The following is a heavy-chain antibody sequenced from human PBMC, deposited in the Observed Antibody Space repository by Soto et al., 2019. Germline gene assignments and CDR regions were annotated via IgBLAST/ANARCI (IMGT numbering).Heavy chain of an antibody. CDR1: GFSLSTSGVG. D-gene: IGHD3-3*01. V-gene: IGHV2-5*02. J-gene: IGHJ4*02. Sequence: QITLKESGPTLVKPTQTLTLTCTFSGFSLSTSGVGVGWIRQPPGKALECLAFIHWDDDKRYSPSLKSRLTITKHTSKNQVVLTMTNMDPVDTATSYCAHIMFYNFWGGYPGFDYWGQGTLVTVSS. CDR2: IHWDDDK. CDR3: AHIMFYNFWGGYPGFDY.